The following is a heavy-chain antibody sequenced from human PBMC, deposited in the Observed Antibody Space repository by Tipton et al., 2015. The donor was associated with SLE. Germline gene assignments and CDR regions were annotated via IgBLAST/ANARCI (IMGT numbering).Heavy chain of an antibody. D-gene: IGHD5-12*01. CDR1: GGSISSGSYY. Sequence: TLSLTCTVSGGSISSGSYYWSGIRQTPGKGLEWIGEINHSGSATYNPSLKSRVTISVDTSKTQFSLKLTSVTAADTAVYYCARKSYPYSANHFWGQGTLVTVPS. CDR3: ARKSYPYSANHF. CDR2: INHSGSA. J-gene: IGHJ4*02. V-gene: IGHV4-39*07.